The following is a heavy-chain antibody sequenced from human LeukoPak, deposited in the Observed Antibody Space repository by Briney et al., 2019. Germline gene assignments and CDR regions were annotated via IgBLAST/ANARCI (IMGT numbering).Heavy chain of an antibody. CDR1: GYSFTSYG. CDR2: ISAYNGYT. D-gene: IGHD5-24*01. V-gene: IGHV1-18*04. CDR3: ARAGRREMEGIEDY. Sequence: ASVKVSCKASGYSFTSYGISWVRQAPGQGLEWMGWISAYNGYTNYAQRVQGRVTMTTDTSTNTAYMELRSLRSDDTAVYYCARAGRREMEGIEDYWGQGTLVTVSS. J-gene: IGHJ4*02.